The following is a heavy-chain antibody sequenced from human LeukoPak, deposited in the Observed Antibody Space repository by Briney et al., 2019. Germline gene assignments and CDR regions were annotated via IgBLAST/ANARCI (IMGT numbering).Heavy chain of an antibody. J-gene: IGHJ4*02. Sequence: SETLSHTCAVYGGSFSGYYWSWIRQPPGKGLEWIGEINHSGSTNYNPSLKSRVTISVDTSKNQFSLKLSSVTAADTAVYYCARDVATTGWYTFDYWGQGTLVTVSA. CDR2: INHSGST. CDR1: GGSFSGYY. CDR3: ARDVATTGWYTFDY. D-gene: IGHD6-19*01. V-gene: IGHV4-34*01.